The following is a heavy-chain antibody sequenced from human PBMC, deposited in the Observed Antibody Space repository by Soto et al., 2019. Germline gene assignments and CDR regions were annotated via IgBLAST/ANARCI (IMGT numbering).Heavy chain of an antibody. CDR2: ISGSGGRT. J-gene: IGHJ4*02. Sequence: EVQLLESGGGLVQPGGSLRLSCAASGFTFSNYAMSWVRLAPGNGLEWVSTISGSGGRTYYADSAKGRFTISRDNSRNTLHLQMNSLRVEDTALYYWAKTLLSTSWYGLHDYVSQGPVVTVSS. D-gene: IGHD2-2*01. CDR1: GFTFSNYA. CDR3: AKTLLSTSWYGLHDY. V-gene: IGHV3-23*01.